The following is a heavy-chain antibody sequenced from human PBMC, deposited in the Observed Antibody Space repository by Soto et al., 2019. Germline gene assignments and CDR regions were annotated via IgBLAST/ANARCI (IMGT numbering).Heavy chain of an antibody. J-gene: IGHJ4*02. CDR2: ISWDGGTT. V-gene: IGHV3-20*01. CDR3: ARRSGDQQVCDF. Sequence: EVQLVESGGGVARPGGSLRLSCAASGFTFEDHGMSWVRQAPGKGLEGLSDISWDGGTTVYADSVKGRFTVSRNNAKSSLYLQMNSLKPGDTAFYHCARRSGDQQVCDFWGQGTLVTVSS. D-gene: IGHD3-10*01. CDR1: GFTFEDHG.